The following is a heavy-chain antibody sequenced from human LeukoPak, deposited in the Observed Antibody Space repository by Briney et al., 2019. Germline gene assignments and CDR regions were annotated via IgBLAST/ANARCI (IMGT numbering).Heavy chain of an antibody. CDR1: GGSIPISTYY. V-gene: IGHV4-39*07. CDR3: ARGTLYSGWSYYFDS. Sequence: PSETLSLTCTVSGGSIPISTYYWGWVRQPPGKGLEWIGSIYYSGTTKYNPSLKSRVTMSVDNSNNKFSLRLSSVTAADTALYYCARGTLYSGWSYYFDSWGQGTLVTVSS. J-gene: IGHJ4*02. D-gene: IGHD6-19*01. CDR2: IYYSGTT.